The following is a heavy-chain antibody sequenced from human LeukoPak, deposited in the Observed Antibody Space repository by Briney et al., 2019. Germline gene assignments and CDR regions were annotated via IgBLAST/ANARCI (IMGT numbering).Heavy chain of an antibody. D-gene: IGHD4-17*01. Sequence: GGSLRLSCAAFGFTFTTYAMSWVRQAPGKGLEWVSVISSSGGTTYHADYVKGRFTISRDNSKNTVYLQMNGLRAEDTAIYNCAKHGEAYGDSKTDYWGQGTLVTVSS. V-gene: IGHV3-23*01. CDR3: AKHGEAYGDSKTDY. J-gene: IGHJ4*02. CDR2: ISSSGGTT. CDR1: GFTFTTYA.